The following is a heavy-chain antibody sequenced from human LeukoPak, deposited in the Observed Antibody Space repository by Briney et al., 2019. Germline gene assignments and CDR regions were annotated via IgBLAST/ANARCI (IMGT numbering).Heavy chain of an antibody. Sequence: GGSLRLSCAASGFTFSSYWMNWVRQAPGKGLEWVANIKQDGSEKYYADSVKGRFTISRDNSKNTLYLQMNSLRAEDTAVYYCAKPLSPEISHRGYYFDYWGQGTLVTVSS. CDR1: GFTFSSYW. J-gene: IGHJ4*02. CDR2: IKQDGSEK. D-gene: IGHD2-15*01. V-gene: IGHV3-7*01. CDR3: AKPLSPEISHRGYYFDY.